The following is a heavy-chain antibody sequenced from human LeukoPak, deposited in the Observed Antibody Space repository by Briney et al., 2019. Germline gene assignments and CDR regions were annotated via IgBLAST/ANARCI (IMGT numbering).Heavy chain of an antibody. J-gene: IGHJ3*02. D-gene: IGHD1-14*01. CDR2: IYPGDSDT. CDR3: ARLMAGGTYRAAFDI. Sequence: GESLKISCKASGYNFTSYWIAWVRQITGKGLERMGIIYPGDSDTRYSPSFQGQVTISADKSISTAYLQWSSLKASYTAMYYCARLMAGGTYRAAFDIWGQGTMVTVSS. CDR1: GYNFTSYW. V-gene: IGHV5-51*01.